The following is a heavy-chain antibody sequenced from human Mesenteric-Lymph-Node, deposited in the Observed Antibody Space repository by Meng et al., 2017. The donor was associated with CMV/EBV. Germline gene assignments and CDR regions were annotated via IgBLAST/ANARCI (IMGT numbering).Heavy chain of an antibody. D-gene: IGHD6-19*01. CDR1: GGSISSYY. Sequence: SETLSLTCTVSGGSISSYYWSWIRQPPGKGLEWIGYIYYSGSTNYNPSLKSRVTISLDTPKNQFSLKLSSVTAADTAVYYCARDGRSGRPYFDFWGQGTLVTVSS. CDR3: ARDGRSGRPYFDF. J-gene: IGHJ4*02. CDR2: IYYSGST. V-gene: IGHV4-59*01.